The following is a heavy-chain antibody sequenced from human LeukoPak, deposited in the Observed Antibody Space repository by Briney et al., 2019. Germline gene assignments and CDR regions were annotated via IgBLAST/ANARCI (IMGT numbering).Heavy chain of an antibody. CDR3: SGEYCSSTSCYAGRYLVDAFDI. V-gene: IGHV3-15*01. CDR2: CKSKIDGGTT. D-gene: IGHD2-2*01. CDR1: GFTFSNAW. J-gene: IGHJ3*02. Sequence: GGSLRLSCVASGFTFSNAWMCWVREAPGPGVESVGRCKSKIDGGTTDYAAPVKGRFTISRDDSKHTLYLQMNSLKTEDTAVYCCSGEYCSSTSCYAGRYLVDAFDIWGQGTMVTVSS.